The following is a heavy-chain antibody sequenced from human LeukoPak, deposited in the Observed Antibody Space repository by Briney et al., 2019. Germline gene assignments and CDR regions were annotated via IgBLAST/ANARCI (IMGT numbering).Heavy chain of an antibody. CDR2: INPNSGGT. D-gene: IGHD2-15*01. CDR1: GYTFTGYY. J-gene: IGHJ5*02. V-gene: IGHV1-2*02. CDR3: AREPGYSGYDYPYCSGGSCHL. Sequence: ASVKVSCKASGYTFTGYYMHWVRQAPGQGLEWMGWINPNSGGTNYAQKFQGRVTMTRDTSISTAYMELSRLRSDDTAVYHCAREPGYSGYDYPYCSGGSCHLWGQGTLVTVSS.